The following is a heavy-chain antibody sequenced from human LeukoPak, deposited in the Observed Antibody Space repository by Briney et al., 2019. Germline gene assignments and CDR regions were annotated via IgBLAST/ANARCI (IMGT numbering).Heavy chain of an antibody. CDR3: ARGDYYDSSGYYGY. Sequence: SVKVSCKASGGTFSSYAISWVRQAPGQGLEWMGGIIPIFGAANYAQKFQGRVTITADESTSTAYMELSSLRSEDTAVYYCARGDYYDSSGYYGYWGQGTLVTVSS. D-gene: IGHD3-22*01. J-gene: IGHJ4*02. V-gene: IGHV1-69*13. CDR2: IIPIFGAA. CDR1: GGTFSSYA.